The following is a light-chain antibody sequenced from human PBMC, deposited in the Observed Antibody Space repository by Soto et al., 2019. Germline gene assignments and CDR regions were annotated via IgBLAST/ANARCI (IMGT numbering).Light chain of an antibody. V-gene: IGLV2-14*01. Sequence: QSVLTQAASVSGSPGQSITISCTGTSSDVGGYNYVSWYQQHPGKAPKLMIYDVNNRPSGVSYRFSGSKSGNTASLTISGLQAEDEADYHCSSYTSRSNLVVFGGGTKLTVL. CDR3: SSYTSRSNLVV. J-gene: IGLJ2*01. CDR2: DVN. CDR1: SSDVGGYNY.